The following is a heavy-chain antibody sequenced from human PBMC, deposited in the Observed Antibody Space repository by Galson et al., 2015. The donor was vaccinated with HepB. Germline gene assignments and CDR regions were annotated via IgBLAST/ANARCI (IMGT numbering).Heavy chain of an antibody. Sequence: SVKVSCKASGYTFTSYGISWVRQAPGQGLEWMGWISAYNGNTNYAQKLQGRVTMTTDTSTDTAYMELSSLRSEDTAVYYCATLASFNWYFDLWGRGTLVTVSS. V-gene: IGHV1-18*04. CDR2: ISAYNGNT. J-gene: IGHJ2*01. CDR3: ATLASFNWYFDL. CDR1: GYTFTSYG.